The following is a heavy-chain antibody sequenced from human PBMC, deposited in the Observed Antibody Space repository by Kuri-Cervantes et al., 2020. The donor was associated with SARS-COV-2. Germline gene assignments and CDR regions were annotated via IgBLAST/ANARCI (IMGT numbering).Heavy chain of an antibody. V-gene: IGHV3-48*01. D-gene: IGHD5/OR15-5a*01. CDR1: GFTFSSYS. Sequence: GESLKISCAASGFTFSSYSMNWVRQAPGKGLEWVSYISSSSSTIYYADSVKGRSTISRDNAKNSLYLQMNSLRAEDTAVYYCAREHLSVFYVFDYWGQGTLVTVSS. J-gene: IGHJ4*02. CDR2: ISSSSSTI. CDR3: AREHLSVFYVFDY.